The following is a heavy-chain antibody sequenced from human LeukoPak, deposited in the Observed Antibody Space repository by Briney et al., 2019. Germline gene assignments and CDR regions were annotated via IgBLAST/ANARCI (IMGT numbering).Heavy chain of an antibody. D-gene: IGHD7-27*01. V-gene: IGHV3-30*02. CDR1: GFTSGHIFTDYW. Sequence: GGSLRLSCVASGFTSGHIFTDYWMTWVRQVPGKGLEWVAFTHFDETDAYFPDSVKGRFTISRDNSKNTLYLQMNTLRDEDTAMYYCVINNWGFEYWGQGTLVIVSA. J-gene: IGHJ4*02. CDR3: VINNWGFEY. CDR2: THFDETDA.